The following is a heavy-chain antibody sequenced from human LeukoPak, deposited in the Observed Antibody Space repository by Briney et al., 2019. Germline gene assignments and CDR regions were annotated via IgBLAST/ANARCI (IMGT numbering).Heavy chain of an antibody. CDR2: ISSSSSTI. Sequence: WVSYISSSSSTIYYADSVKGRFTISRDNAKNSLYLQMNSLRAEDTAVYYCARLGVTTDDYWGQGTLVTVSS. CDR3: ARLGVTTDDY. V-gene: IGHV3-48*01. D-gene: IGHD4-17*01. J-gene: IGHJ4*02.